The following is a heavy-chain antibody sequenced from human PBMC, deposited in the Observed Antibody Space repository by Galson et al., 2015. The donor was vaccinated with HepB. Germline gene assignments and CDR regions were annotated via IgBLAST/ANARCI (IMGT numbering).Heavy chain of an antibody. J-gene: IGHJ4*02. CDR1: GFTFSSYG. V-gene: IGHV3-21*01. D-gene: IGHD6-6*01. Sequence: SLRLSCAASGFTFSSYGIHWVRQAPGKGLEWVSFISSSGSYIYYADSVKGRFTISRDNANNSLYLQMNSLRAEDTAVYYCAFDTTSSWYYFNFWGQGTLVTVSS. CDR3: AFDTTSSWYYFNF. CDR2: ISSSGSYI.